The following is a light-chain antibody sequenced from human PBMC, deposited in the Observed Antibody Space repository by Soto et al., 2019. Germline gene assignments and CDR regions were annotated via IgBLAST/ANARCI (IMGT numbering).Light chain of an antibody. V-gene: IGKV1-39*01. CDR2: AAS. J-gene: IGKJ4*01. Sequence: DIQMTPSPSSLSASVGDRVTITCRASQSISSYLNWYQQKPGKAPKLLIYAASSLQSGVPSRFSGSESGTDFTLTISSLQPEDFATYYCQQSYSSPLTFGGGTKVEIK. CDR3: QQSYSSPLT. CDR1: QSISSY.